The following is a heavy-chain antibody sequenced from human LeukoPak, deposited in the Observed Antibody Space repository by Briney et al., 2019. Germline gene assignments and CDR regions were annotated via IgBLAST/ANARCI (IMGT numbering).Heavy chain of an antibody. J-gene: IGHJ3*02. V-gene: IGHV1-69*05. CDR3: ARGPVTYYYDSSGYPNDAFDI. D-gene: IGHD3-22*01. CDR2: IIPIFGTA. Sequence: SVKVSCKASRGTFSSYAISWVRQAPGQGLEWMGGIIPIFGTANYAQKFQGRVTITTDESTSTAYMELSSLRSEDTAVYYCARGPVTYYYDSSGYPNDAFDIWGQGTMVTVSS. CDR1: RGTFSSYA.